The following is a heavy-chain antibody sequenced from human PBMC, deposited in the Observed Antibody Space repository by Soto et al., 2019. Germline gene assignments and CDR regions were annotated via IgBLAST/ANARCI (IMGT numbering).Heavy chain of an antibody. CDR2: IRSKAYGGTT. CDR3: TREYSSSYYYYYGMDV. D-gene: IGHD6-13*01. V-gene: IGHV3-49*04. J-gene: IGHJ6*02. Sequence: GGSLRLSCTASGFTFGDYAMSWVRQAPGKGLEWVGFIRSKAYGGTTEYAASVKGRFTISRDDSKSIAYLQMNSLKTEDTAVYYCTREYSSSYYYYYGMDVWGQGTTVTVSS. CDR1: GFTFGDYA.